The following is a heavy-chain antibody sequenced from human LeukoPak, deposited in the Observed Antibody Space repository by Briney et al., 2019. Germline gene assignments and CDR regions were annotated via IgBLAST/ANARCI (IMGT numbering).Heavy chain of an antibody. CDR1: GASRGPFSGYS. D-gene: IGHD3-10*01. CDR2: FSHSGFP. CDR3: ARPRLLYGSGPILV. Sequence: KTSETLSLTCAMFGASRGPFSGYSWTWIRHSPGKGLEWIGEFSHSGFPIYNPSLAGRATISIDASKNQFSLRLSSMTAADTAVYYCARPRLLYGSGPILVWGQGTLVTVSS. J-gene: IGHJ4*02. V-gene: IGHV4-34*01.